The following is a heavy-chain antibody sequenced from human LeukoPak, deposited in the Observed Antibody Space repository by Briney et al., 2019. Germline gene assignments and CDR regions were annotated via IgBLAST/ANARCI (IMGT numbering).Heavy chain of an antibody. Sequence: SETLSLTCTVSGYSISSGYYWGWIRQPPGKGLEWIGSIYHSGSTYYNPSLKSRVTISVDTSKNQFSLKLSSVTAADTAVYYCASGYYYDSSGYPFADYWGQGTLVTVSS. CDR2: IYHSGST. D-gene: IGHD3-22*01. V-gene: IGHV4-38-2*02. CDR3: ASGYYYDSSGYPFADY. CDR1: GYSISSGYY. J-gene: IGHJ4*02.